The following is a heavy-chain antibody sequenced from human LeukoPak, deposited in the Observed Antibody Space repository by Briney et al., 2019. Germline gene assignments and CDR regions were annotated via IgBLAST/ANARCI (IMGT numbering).Heavy chain of an antibody. CDR1: GGSISSSSYY. J-gene: IGHJ4*02. Sequence: SETLSLTCTVSGGSISSSSYYWGWIRQPPGKGLEWIGSIYYSGSTYYNPSLKSRVTISVDTSKNQFSLKLSSVTAADTAVYYCARRGRDGYNYYWGQGTLVTVSS. V-gene: IGHV4-39*01. D-gene: IGHD5-24*01. CDR3: ARRGRDGYNYY. CDR2: IYYSGST.